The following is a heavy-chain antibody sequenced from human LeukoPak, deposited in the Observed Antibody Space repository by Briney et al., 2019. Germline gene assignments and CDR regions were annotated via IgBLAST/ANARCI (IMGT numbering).Heavy chain of an antibody. D-gene: IGHD4-17*01. CDR3: AISSTVTTLFDY. CDR2: IWYDGSNK. V-gene: IGHV3-33*01. Sequence: PGRSLRLSCAASGFTFSSYGMHWVRQAPRKGLEWVAVIWYDGSNKYYADSVKGRFTISRDNSKNTLYLQMNSLRAEDTAVYYCAISSTVTTLFDYWGQGTLVTVSS. J-gene: IGHJ4*02. CDR1: GFTFSSYG.